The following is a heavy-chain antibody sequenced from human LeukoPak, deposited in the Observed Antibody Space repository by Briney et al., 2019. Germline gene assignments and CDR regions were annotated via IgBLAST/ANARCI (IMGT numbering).Heavy chain of an antibody. Sequence: SSETLSLTCTVSGGSISSYYWSWLRQPPGKGLEWIGYIYYSGSTNYNPSLKSRVTISVDTSKNQFSLKLSSVTAADTAVYYCARALVGEMATGYWGQGTLVTVSS. J-gene: IGHJ4*02. CDR3: ARALVGEMATGY. D-gene: IGHD5-24*01. CDR2: IYYSGST. CDR1: GGSISSYY. V-gene: IGHV4-59*01.